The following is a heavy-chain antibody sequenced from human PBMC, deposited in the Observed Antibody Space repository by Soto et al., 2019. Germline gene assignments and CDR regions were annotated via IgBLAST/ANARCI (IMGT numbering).Heavy chain of an antibody. CDR2: ISGSGGST. J-gene: IGHJ3*02. CDR3: AKSKWLRLGDHDAFDI. Sequence: EVQLLESGGGLVQPGGSLRLSCAASGFTFSSYAMSWVRQAPGKGLEWVSAISGSGGSTYYADSVKGRFTISRDNSKNTLYLQMNSLRAEDTAVYYCAKSKWLRLGDHDAFDIWGQGTMVTVSS. D-gene: IGHD5-12*01. CDR1: GFTFSSYA. V-gene: IGHV3-23*01.